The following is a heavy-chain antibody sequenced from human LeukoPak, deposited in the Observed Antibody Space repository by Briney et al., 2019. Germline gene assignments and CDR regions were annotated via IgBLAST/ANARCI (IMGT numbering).Heavy chain of an antibody. D-gene: IGHD4-11*01. CDR1: GFAFSSFA. J-gene: IGHJ4*02. CDR2: ASDSGVNT. CDR3: SKGRGSTLTNIDF. V-gene: IGHV3-23*01. Sequence: GGSLRLSCAASGFAFSSFAMTWVRQPPGKGLEWVSSASDSGVNTYYAGSVRGRFTVSRDNFKNILYLQMNSLTVEDTAFYYCSKGRGSTLTNIDFWGQGALVTVSS.